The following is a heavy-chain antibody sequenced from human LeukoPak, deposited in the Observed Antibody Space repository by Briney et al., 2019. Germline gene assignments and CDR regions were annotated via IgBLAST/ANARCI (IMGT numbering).Heavy chain of an antibody. CDR2: IYYSGSG. V-gene: IGHV4-39*07. CDR1: GGSISTSRYY. D-gene: IGHD3-22*01. Sequence: PSETLSLTCTVSGGSISTSRYYWDWIRQPPGKGLEWIGSIYYSGSGDYNPSLKSRVTMSVDTSKNQFSLKLSSVTAADTAVYFCARRGYYDSSGNDAFDIWGQGTLVTVSS. J-gene: IGHJ3*02. CDR3: ARRGYYDSSGNDAFDI.